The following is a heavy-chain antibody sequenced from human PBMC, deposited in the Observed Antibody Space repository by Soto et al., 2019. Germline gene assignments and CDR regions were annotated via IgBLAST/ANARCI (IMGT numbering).Heavy chain of an antibody. Sequence: QVQLHESGPGLVKPSGTLSLTCAVSGDSISNFHWWTWLRQPPGRGLEWIGEIFHSGSTTYNPSLKGRVTMSADQSADPFSLKLNSVTAADTAGDDCARGGGEWLQSGVGWFEPWGPGILVIDSS. CDR2: IFHSGST. CDR3: ARGGGEWLQSGVGWFEP. J-gene: IGHJ5*02. D-gene: IGHD3-10*01. V-gene: IGHV4-4*02. CDR1: GDSISNFHW.